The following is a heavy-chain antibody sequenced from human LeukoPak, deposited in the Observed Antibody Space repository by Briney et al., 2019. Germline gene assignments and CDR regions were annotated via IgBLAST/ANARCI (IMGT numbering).Heavy chain of an antibody. J-gene: IGHJ6*03. CDR3: ASSCGGCYYNMDV. CDR1: GYTFTSYG. CDR2: ISSYNGHT. D-gene: IGHD3-16*01. V-gene: IGHV1-18*01. Sequence: ASVKVSCKASGYTFTSYGISWVRQAPGQGLEWMGWISSYNGHTNYAQKLQGRVTMTTDTTRSTANVELRSMRADDSAVYCGASSCGGCYYNMDVWGKGTTVTVSS.